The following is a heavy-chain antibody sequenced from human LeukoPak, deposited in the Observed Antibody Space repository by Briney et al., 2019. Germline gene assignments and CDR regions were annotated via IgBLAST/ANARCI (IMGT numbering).Heavy chain of an antibody. Sequence: GGSLRLSCATSGFTFSRHWMSWVRQAPGKGLEWVSYINDDSSDIHYAGSVRGRFTISRDDARKTLYLQLSSLRVEDTAVYYCARDTFQPGLIDSWGQGTLVTVSS. CDR2: INDDSSDI. V-gene: IGHV3-21*05. J-gene: IGHJ4*02. D-gene: IGHD2-2*01. CDR3: ARDTFQPGLIDS. CDR1: GFTFSRHW.